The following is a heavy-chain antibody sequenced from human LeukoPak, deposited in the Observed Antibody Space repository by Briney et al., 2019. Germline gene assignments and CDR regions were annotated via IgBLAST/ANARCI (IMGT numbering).Heavy chain of an antibody. CDR2: IFSGGST. V-gene: IGHV3-66*01. CDR3: ARDRLSLDAFNL. J-gene: IGHJ3*01. CDR1: EFTVNYNY. D-gene: IGHD3-16*01. Sequence: QTGGSLRLFCEASEFTVNYNYMNWVRQAPGKGLEWVSVIFSGGSTYYADSVKGRFIISRDSSKNTLYLQMNSLRAEDTAVYYCARDRLSLDAFNLWGRGTMVTVSS.